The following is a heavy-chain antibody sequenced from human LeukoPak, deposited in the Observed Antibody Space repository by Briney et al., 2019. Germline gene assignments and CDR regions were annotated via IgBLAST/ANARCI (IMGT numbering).Heavy chain of an antibody. D-gene: IGHD3-22*01. CDR1: GFTFSSYA. Sequence: PWGSLRLSCAASGFTFSSYAMSWVRQAPGKGLEWVSATCGSGGSTYYADSVKGRFTISRDNSKNTLYLQMNSLRAEDTAVYYCAKDSAEYYYDSSGYPTVDWGQGTLVTVSS. CDR3: AKDSAEYYYDSSGYPTVD. J-gene: IGHJ4*02. V-gene: IGHV3-23*01. CDR2: TCGSGGST.